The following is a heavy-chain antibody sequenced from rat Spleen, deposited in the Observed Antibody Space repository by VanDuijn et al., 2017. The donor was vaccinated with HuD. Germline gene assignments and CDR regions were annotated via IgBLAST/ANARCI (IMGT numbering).Heavy chain of an antibody. CDR3: ARRHYGYTDYFDY. CDR2: ISYGDSSGHSGT. V-gene: IGHV5-25*01. J-gene: IGHJ2*01. D-gene: IGHD1-9*01. Sequence: EVQLVESGGGLVQPGRSMQLSCAASGFTFDNYYMAWVRQAPTTGLEWVATISYGDSSGHSGTYYRDSVKGRFTISRDNAKSTLSLQMDSLRSDDTATYYCARRHYGYTDYFDYWGQGVMVTVSS. CDR1: GFTFDNYY.